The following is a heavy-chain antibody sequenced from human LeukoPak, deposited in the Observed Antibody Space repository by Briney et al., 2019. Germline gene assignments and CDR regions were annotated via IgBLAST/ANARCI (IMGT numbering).Heavy chain of an antibody. CDR2: ISYDGSNK. CDR1: GFILSSYG. V-gene: IGHV3-30*18. J-gene: IGHJ4*02. CDR3: AKDRGYCSGGSCSYIDY. Sequence: GGSLRLSCAASGFILSSYGMHWVRQAPSKGLEWVAVISYDGSNKYYADSVRGRFTISRDNSKNTLYLQMNSLRAEDTAVYYCAKDRGYCSGGSCSYIDYWGQGTLVTVSS. D-gene: IGHD2-15*01.